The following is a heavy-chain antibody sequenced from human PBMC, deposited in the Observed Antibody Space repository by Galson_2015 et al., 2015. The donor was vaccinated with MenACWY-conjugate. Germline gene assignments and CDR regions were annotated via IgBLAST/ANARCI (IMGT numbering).Heavy chain of an antibody. D-gene: IGHD1-14*01. Sequence: SLRLSCAASGFTFSSYSMNWVRQAPGKGLEWVSSISSSSSYIYYADSVKGRFTISRDNAKNSLYLQMNSLRAEDTAVYYCARDLWVLRTTFDYWGQGTLVTVSS. CDR1: GFTFSSYS. J-gene: IGHJ4*02. CDR2: ISSSSSYI. V-gene: IGHV3-21*01. CDR3: ARDLWVLRTTFDY.